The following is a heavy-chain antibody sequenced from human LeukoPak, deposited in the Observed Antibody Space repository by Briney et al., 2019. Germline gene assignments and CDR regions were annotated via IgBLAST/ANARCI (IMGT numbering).Heavy chain of an antibody. V-gene: IGHV1-18*01. J-gene: IGHJ4*02. Sequence: ASVKVSCKGSGYTFTSYLISWVRQVPGQGLEWMGWISGHNGNTDYAQKFKDRVTLTTDTSTTTAYMELRSLRSDDTALYYCARDPTNTSGRYAYHDYWGQGTLVTVSS. D-gene: IGHD6-19*01. CDR2: ISGHNGNT. CDR3: ARDPTNTSGRYAYHDY. CDR1: GYTFTSYL.